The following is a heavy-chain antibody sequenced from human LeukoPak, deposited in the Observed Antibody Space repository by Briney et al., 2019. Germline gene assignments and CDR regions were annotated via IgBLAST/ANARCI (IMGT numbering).Heavy chain of an antibody. J-gene: IGHJ4*02. CDR1: GGSISSYY. Sequence: SETLSLTCAVSGGSISSYYWNWIRQPPGKGLEWIGYIYYSGSTNYNPSHKSRVTISIDTSKNQLSLQLSSVTAADTAIYYCATDVRGLVPYYFDFWGQGTLVTVSS. D-gene: IGHD3-10*02. CDR2: IYYSGST. V-gene: IGHV4-59*01. CDR3: ATDVRGLVPYYFDF.